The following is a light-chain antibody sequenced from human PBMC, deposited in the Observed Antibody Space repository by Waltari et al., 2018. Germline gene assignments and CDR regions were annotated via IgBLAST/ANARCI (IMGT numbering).Light chain of an antibody. CDR2: LGS. CDR3: MQALEILFT. V-gene: IGKV2-28*01. Sequence: DIVMTQSPLSLPVTPGEPASIPCRSSQSPLHTNGYNYLDWYLQKPGQSPQLLIYLGSNRASGVPDRFSGSGSGTNFTLKISRVEAEDVGVYYCMQALEILFTFGPGTKVDVK. J-gene: IGKJ3*01. CDR1: QSPLHTNGYNY.